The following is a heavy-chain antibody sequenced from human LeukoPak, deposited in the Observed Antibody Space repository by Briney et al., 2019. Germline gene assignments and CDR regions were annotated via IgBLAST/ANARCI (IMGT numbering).Heavy chain of an antibody. V-gene: IGHV3-23*01. CDR1: GFTFSSYA. CDR3: AKVSSIYYDYVWGALD. J-gene: IGHJ4*02. D-gene: IGHD3-16*01. Sequence: GGSLRLSCAASGFTFSSYAMSWVRQAPGKGLEWVSAISGSGGSTYYADSVKGRFTISRDNSKNTLYLQMNSLRAEDTAVYYCAKVSSIYYDYVWGALDWGQGTLVTVSS. CDR2: ISGSGGST.